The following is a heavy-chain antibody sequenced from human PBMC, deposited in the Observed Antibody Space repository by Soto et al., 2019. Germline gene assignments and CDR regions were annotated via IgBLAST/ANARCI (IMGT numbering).Heavy chain of an antibody. V-gene: IGHV3-30*04. D-gene: IGHD6-13*01. CDR3: ARERAIAATGIFYS. J-gene: IGHJ5*01. CDR1: GFTFSNFA. CDR2: TSFDGKNK. Sequence: GGSLRLSCAASGFTFSNFAMHWVRQAPGKGLEWVAATSFDGKNKDYADSVKGRFTISRDNSKKTLFLQMNSLRPEDTAVYYCARERAIAATGIFYSWGQGTLVTVSS.